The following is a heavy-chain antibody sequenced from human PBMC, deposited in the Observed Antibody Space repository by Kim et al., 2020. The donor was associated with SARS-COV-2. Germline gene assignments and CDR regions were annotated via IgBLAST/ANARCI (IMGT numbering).Heavy chain of an antibody. J-gene: IGHJ6*02. D-gene: IGHD6-19*01. CDR1: GDRVSSNSAA. V-gene: IGHV6-1*01. Sequence: SQTLSLTCAISGDRVSSNSAAWNWIRQSPSRGLEWLGRTYYRSKWYNDYAVSVKSRITINPDTSKNQFSLQLNSVTPEDTAVYYCARVRREQWLKANYYYYGMDVWGQGATVTVSS. CDR2: TYYRSKWYN. CDR3: ARVRREQWLKANYYYYGMDV.